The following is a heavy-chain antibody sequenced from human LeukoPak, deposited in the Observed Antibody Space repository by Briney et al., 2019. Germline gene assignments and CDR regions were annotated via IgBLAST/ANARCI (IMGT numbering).Heavy chain of an antibody. CDR3: ARDYCSGGSCYYAFDI. Sequence: GGSLRLSCAASGFTFSSYAMPWVRQAPGKGLEWVAVISYDGSNKYYADSVKGRFTISRDNSKNTLYLQMNSLRAEDTAVYYCARDYCSGGSCYYAFDIWGQGTMVTVSS. CDR2: ISYDGSNK. CDR1: GFTFSSYA. D-gene: IGHD2-15*01. V-gene: IGHV3-30-3*01. J-gene: IGHJ3*02.